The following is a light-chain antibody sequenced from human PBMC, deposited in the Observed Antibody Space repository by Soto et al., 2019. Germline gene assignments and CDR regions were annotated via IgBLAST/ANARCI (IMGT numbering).Light chain of an antibody. J-gene: IGKJ1*01. CDR2: DAT. Sequence: EIVLTQSPGTLSLSPGERATLSCRASQSVRSSYLAWYQQNPGQPPRLLIYDATNRATGIPDRFSGSGSGKDFTLTISRLEPEDFAVYYCQQYGSSPWTFGQGTKVEIK. V-gene: IGKV3-20*01. CDR3: QQYGSSPWT. CDR1: QSVRSSY.